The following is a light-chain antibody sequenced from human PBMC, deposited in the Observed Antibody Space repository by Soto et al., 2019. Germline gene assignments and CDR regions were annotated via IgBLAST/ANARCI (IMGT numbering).Light chain of an antibody. CDR3: QQRSNWPPWT. CDR2: DAS. V-gene: IGKV3-11*01. CDR1: QSVTDF. Sequence: EIVLTQSPATLSLSPGERATLSCRASQSVTDFLAWYQQKPGQAPRLLIYDASNRATVIPARFSGSGSGTDFTLTISSLEPEDFAVYYCQQRSNWPPWTFGQGTKVEIK. J-gene: IGKJ1*01.